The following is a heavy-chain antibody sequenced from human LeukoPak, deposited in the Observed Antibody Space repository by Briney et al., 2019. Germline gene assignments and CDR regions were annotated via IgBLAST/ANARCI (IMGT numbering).Heavy chain of an antibody. V-gene: IGHV4-4*07. D-gene: IGHD3-9*01. CDR3: ARGPLPYDILTGYTDSYYYYGMDV. CDR2: IYTSGSS. CDR1: GGSISSYY. J-gene: IGHJ6*02. Sequence: PSETLSLTCTVSGGSISSYYWSWIRQPAGKGLEWFGRIYTSGSSNDNPSLKSRVTMSVDTSKNQFSLKLSSVTAADTAVYYCARGPLPYDILTGYTDSYYYYGMDVWGQGTTVTVSS.